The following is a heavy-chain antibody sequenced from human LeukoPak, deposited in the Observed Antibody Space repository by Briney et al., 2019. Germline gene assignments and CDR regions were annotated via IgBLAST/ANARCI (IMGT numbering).Heavy chain of an antibody. CDR2: IIPILGIA. CDR3: ARGLDTAVELFDY. D-gene: IGHD5-18*01. Sequence: GASVKVSCKASGGTFSSYAISWVRQAPGQGLEWMGRIIPILGIANYAQKFQGRVTITADKSTSTAYMELSSLRSEDTAVYYCARGLDTAVELFDYWGQGTLVTVSS. V-gene: IGHV1-69*04. J-gene: IGHJ4*02. CDR1: GGTFSSYA.